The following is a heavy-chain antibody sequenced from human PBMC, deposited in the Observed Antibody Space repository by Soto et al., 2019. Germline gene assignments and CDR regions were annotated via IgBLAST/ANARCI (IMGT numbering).Heavy chain of an antibody. D-gene: IGHD3-10*01. V-gene: IGHV3-30*03. CDR2: ISNDGGKK. CDR3: ADPGSTDLDV. Sequence: QVRLVESGGGVVQPGRSLRLSCAASGFTFSSYGMHWVRQAPGKGLEWVAVISNDGGKKYYAASVKGRFTISRDNSKNMLYLQMNSLRGEDTAVYYCADPGSTDLDVWGQGTTVTVSS. J-gene: IGHJ6*02. CDR1: GFTFSSYG.